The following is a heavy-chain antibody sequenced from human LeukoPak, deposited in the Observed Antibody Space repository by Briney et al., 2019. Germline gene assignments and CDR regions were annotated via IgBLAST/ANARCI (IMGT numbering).Heavy chain of an antibody. J-gene: IGHJ3*02. CDR3: ARAPTLGLDI. CDR2: INPNSGDT. CDR1: GYTFTAYY. V-gene: IGHV1-2*02. Sequence: ASVKVSCKASGYTFTAYYIHWVRQAPGQGLEWMGWINPNSGDTNLPQRFQGRVTMTRDTSIITAYMELSSLTSDDTGMYSCARAPTLGLDIWGQGTMVTVSS.